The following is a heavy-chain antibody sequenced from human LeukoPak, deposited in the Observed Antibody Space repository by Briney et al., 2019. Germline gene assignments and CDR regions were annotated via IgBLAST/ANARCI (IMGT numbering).Heavy chain of an antibody. J-gene: IGHJ4*02. CDR2: ISSSSNTI. CDR1: EFIFSSYS. Sequence: GGSLRLSCAASEFIFSSYSMSWLRQAPGKGLEWASYISSSSNTIYYADSVKGRFTISRDNAKNSLFLQMNSLRVEDTAIYYCARGGSGPKRAPDYWGQGTLVTVSS. D-gene: IGHD5-24*01. V-gene: IGHV3-48*01. CDR3: ARGGSGPKRAPDY.